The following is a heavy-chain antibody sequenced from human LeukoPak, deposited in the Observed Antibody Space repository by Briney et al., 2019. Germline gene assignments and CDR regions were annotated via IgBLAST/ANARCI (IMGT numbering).Heavy chain of an antibody. V-gene: IGHV4-34*01. Sequence: PSETLSLTCGVSGGSSSGYFWSWIRQPPGKGLEWIGEINQSGSTNYNPSLKSRVTILRGTTKRQFSLRLTSVSAADTAVYYCASAGESSGNYESWGQGTQVTVSS. D-gene: IGHD3-22*01. J-gene: IGHJ4*02. CDR1: GGSSSGYF. CDR2: INQSGST. CDR3: ASAGESSGNYES.